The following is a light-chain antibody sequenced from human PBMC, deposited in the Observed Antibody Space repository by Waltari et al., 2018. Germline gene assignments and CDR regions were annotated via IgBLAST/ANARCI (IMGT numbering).Light chain of an antibody. CDR1: QGISSY. J-gene: IGKJ1*01. V-gene: IGKV1-8*01. CDR2: AAS. CDR3: QQYYSYPT. Sequence: AIRMTQSPSSLSASTGDRVTITCRASQGISSYLACYHQKTGKAPKLLSDAASTLQSGVPARFSGSGSGTAFTLTISCLQSEDCATYYCQQYYSYPTFGQGTKVEIK.